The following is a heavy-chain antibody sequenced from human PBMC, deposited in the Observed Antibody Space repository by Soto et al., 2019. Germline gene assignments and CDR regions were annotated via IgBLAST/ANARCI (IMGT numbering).Heavy chain of an antibody. CDR1: GFSLTTSGVG. Sequence: QITLNESGPTVVKPAETLTLTCTFSGFSLTTSGVGVGWIRQSPGKAPEWLALIYWDDDKRYSASLKSRLTITKYTSKNQVVLTMASVDPADTATYDCAHRIRRTVFGLVTTTAIYFDFWGQGTPVVVSS. CDR3: AHRIRRTVFGLVTTTAIYFDF. J-gene: IGHJ4*02. D-gene: IGHD3-3*01. V-gene: IGHV2-5*02. CDR2: IYWDDDK.